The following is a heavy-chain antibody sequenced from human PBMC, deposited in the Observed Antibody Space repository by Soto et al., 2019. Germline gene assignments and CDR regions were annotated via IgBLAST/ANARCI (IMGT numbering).Heavy chain of an antibody. CDR1: GGTFSSYA. J-gene: IGHJ6*02. CDR3: ASGSGSYSSYYYYYGMDV. CDR2: IIPIFGTA. V-gene: IGHV1-69*12. D-gene: IGHD3-10*01. Sequence: QVQLVQSGAEVKKPGSSVKVSCKASGGTFSSYAISWVRQAPGQGLEWMGGIIPIFGTANYAQKFQGRVTITADESTSTAYMGLSSLRSEDTAVYYCASGSGSYSSYYYYYGMDVWGQGTTVTVSS.